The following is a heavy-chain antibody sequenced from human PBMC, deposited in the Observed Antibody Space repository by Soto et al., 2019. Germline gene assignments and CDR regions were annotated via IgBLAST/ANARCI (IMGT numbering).Heavy chain of an antibody. J-gene: IGHJ5*02. CDR3: ARAIEMSRIGWFDP. CDR2: TYPGDSDI. V-gene: IGHV5-51*01. CDR1: GYRFTSYW. Sequence: PGESLKISCKASGYRFTSYWIGWVRQMPGKGLEWMGITYPGDSDIRYRPSLQGQVTISADKSISTAYLQWSSLKASDTAIYYCARAIEMSRIGWFDPWGQGTLVTVSS.